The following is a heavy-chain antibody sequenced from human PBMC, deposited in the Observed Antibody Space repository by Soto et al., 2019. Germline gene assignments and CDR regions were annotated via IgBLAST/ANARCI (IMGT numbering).Heavy chain of an antibody. CDR2: IYHSGSN. Sequence: QLQLQESGSGLVKPSQTLSLTCAVSGGSISSGGYSWSWIRQPPGKGLEWIGYIYHSGSNYYNTSHQSRIHISVERSNKQFSLKVSSVIAADTAVYYCARGGLTTLTYYGMDVWGQGTTVTVSS. CDR1: GGSISSGGYS. J-gene: IGHJ6*02. CDR3: ARGGLTTLTYYGMDV. V-gene: IGHV4-30-2*01. D-gene: IGHD4-4*01.